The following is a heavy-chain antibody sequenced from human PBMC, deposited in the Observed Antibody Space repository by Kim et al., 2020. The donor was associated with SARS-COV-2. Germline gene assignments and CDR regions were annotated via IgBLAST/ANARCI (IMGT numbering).Heavy chain of an antibody. Sequence: SETLSLTCTVSGYSISSGYYWGWIRQPPGKGLEWIGSIYHSGSTYYNPSLKSRVTISVDTAKNQFSLKLSSVTAADTAVYYCARVDRPGGKLRYFDWTTRDAFDIWGQWTMGTVSS. CDR2: IYHSGST. V-gene: IGHV4-38-2*02. D-gene: IGHD3-9*01. J-gene: IGHJ3*02. CDR3: ARVDRPGGKLRYFDWTTRDAFDI. CDR1: GYSISSGYY.